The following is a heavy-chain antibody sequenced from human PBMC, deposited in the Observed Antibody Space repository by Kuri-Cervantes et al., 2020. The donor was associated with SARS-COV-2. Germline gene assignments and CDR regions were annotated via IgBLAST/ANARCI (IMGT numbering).Heavy chain of an antibody. CDR2: VIPIFGTA. Sequence: PVKVSCKASGGTFSSYAISWVRQAPGQGLEWMGRVIPIFGTANYAQKFQGRVTITADESTSTAYMELSSLRSEDTAVYYCARVKDSSSSYFDYWGQGTLVTVSS. V-gene: IGHV1-69*13. CDR1: GGTFSSYA. D-gene: IGHD6-6*01. J-gene: IGHJ4*02. CDR3: ARVKDSSSSYFDY.